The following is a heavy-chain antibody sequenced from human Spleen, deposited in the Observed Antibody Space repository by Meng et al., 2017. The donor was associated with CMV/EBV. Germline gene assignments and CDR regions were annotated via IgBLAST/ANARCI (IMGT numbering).Heavy chain of an antibody. J-gene: IGHJ6*03. CDR2: ISTTSAYI. D-gene: IGHD3-3*01. CDR3: ARDPEYHDVWRWGSPRSYYYYMDV. Sequence: GESLKISCAASGFTFSAYAMNWVRQAPGKGLEWVSSISTTSAYIYYADSLKGRFTISRDKSKNTLYLEMNSLRADDTAVYYCARDPEYHDVWRWGSPRSYYYYMDVWGQGTTVTVSS. CDR1: GFTFSAYA. V-gene: IGHV3-21*01.